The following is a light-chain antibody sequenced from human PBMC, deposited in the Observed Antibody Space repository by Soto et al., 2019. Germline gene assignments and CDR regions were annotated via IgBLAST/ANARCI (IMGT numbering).Light chain of an antibody. CDR2: DSS. Sequence: EIVLTQSPATLSLSPGERATLSCRASQSVGSSLAWYQQKPGQAPRLLINDSSNRATGIPARFSGSGSGKDFTLTISSLEPEDFAVYYCQKRNDWTLTFGGGTKVET. CDR3: QKRNDWTLT. V-gene: IGKV3-11*01. J-gene: IGKJ4*01. CDR1: QSVGSS.